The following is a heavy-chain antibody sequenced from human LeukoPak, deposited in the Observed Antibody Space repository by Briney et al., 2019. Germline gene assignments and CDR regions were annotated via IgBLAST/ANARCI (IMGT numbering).Heavy chain of an antibody. CDR3: ARAMTSYDILTGYYNWGFGYYYYGMDV. CDR1: GGSISSYY. CDR2: IYYSGST. D-gene: IGHD3-9*01. Sequence: SETLSLTCTVSGGSISSYYWSWIRQPPGKGLEWIGYIYYSGSTNYNPSLKSRVTISVDTSKNQFSLRLSSVTAADTAVYYCARAMTSYDILTGYYNWGFGYYYYGMDVWGQGTTVTVSS. V-gene: IGHV4-59*01. J-gene: IGHJ6*02.